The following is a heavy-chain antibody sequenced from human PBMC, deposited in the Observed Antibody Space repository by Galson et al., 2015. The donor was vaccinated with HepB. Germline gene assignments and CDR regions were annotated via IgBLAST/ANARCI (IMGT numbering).Heavy chain of an antibody. J-gene: IGHJ6*02. Sequence: SLRLSCAASEFTFKKYWMHWVRHAPGKGLVWVSRIDADGRSPNYADSVTGRFTTSRDNPKNTLYLQMNSLRVEDTAVYYCVRDSYGHREARGIFYYYYAMDVWGQGTTVTVSS. CDR2: IDADGRSP. CDR3: VRDSYGHREARGIFYYYYAMDV. V-gene: IGHV3-74*01. CDR1: EFTFKKYW. D-gene: IGHD4-17*01.